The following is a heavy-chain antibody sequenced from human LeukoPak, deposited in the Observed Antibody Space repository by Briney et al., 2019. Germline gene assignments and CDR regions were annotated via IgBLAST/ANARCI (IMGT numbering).Heavy chain of an antibody. V-gene: IGHV4-59*02. CDR2: IYYSGST. Sequence: SETLSLTCTVSGGSVSSYYWSWIRQPPGEGLEWIGYIYYSGSTNYNPSLKSRVTISVDTSKNQFSLKLSLVTAADTAVYYCARASLSDSSAYPWGQGTLVTVSS. CDR1: GGSVSSYY. CDR3: ARASLSDSSAYP. J-gene: IGHJ5*02. D-gene: IGHD3-22*01.